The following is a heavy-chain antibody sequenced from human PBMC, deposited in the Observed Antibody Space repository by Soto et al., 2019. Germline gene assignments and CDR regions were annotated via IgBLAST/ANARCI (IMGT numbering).Heavy chain of an antibody. J-gene: IGHJ4*02. CDR3: ARGVGRARGCDY. V-gene: IGHV1-69*02. Sequence: QVQLVQSGAEVKKPGSSVKVSCKASGGTFGSYTISWVRQAPGQGLEWMGRIIPILGIANYAQKFQGRVTITADKSTSTAYMELSSLRSEDTAVYYCARGVGRARGCDYWGQGTLVTVSS. CDR2: IIPILGIA. CDR1: GGTFGSYT.